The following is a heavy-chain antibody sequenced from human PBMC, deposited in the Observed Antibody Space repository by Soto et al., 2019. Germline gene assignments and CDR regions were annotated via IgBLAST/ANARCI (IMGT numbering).Heavy chain of an antibody. CDR1: GYTFASYA. J-gene: IGHJ4*02. V-gene: IGHV1-18*01. CDR3: ARDPPPPDY. Sequence: QVQLVQSGAEVKKPRASVKVSCKASGYTFASYAISWMRQAPGQGLEWMGWISAYNGNTNYAQKLQGRVTMTTDTSTSTAYTELRSLRSDDTAVYYCARDPPPPDYWGQGTLVTVSS. CDR2: ISAYNGNT.